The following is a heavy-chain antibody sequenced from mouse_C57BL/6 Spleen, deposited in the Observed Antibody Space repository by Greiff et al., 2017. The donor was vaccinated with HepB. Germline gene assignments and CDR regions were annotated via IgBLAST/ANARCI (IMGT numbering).Heavy chain of an antibody. CDR2: INPNNGGT. D-gene: IGHD1-1*01. Sequence: EVQLQQSGPELVKPGASVKIPCKASGYTFTDYNMDWVKQSHGKSLEWIGDINPNNGGTIYNQKFKGKATLTVDKSPSTAYMELRSLTSEDTAVYYCSRCPLSNYYGSSWGYAMDYWGQGTSVTVSS. V-gene: IGHV1-18*01. CDR3: SRCPLSNYYGSSWGYAMDY. J-gene: IGHJ4*01. CDR1: GYTFTDYN.